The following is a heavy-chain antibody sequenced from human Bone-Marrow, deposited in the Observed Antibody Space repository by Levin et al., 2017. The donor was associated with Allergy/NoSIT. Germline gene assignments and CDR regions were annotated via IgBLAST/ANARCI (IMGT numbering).Heavy chain of an antibody. V-gene: IGHV5-51*01. Sequence: GESLKISCKGSGYSFTSYWIGWVRQMPGKGLEWMGIIYPGDSDTRYSPSFQGQVTISADKSISTAYLQWSSLKASDTAMYYCARSYYYGSGSYYNYYMDVWGKGTTVTVSS. CDR2: IYPGDSDT. CDR1: GYSFTSYW. D-gene: IGHD3-10*01. CDR3: ARSYYYGSGSYYNYYMDV. J-gene: IGHJ6*03.